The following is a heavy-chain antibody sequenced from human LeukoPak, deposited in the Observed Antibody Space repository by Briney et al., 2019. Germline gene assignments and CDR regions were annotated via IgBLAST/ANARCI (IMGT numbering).Heavy chain of an antibody. CDR3: ARERIAAMGWFDP. CDR1: GFTFSSYS. V-gene: IGHV3-21*01. Sequence: GGSLRLSCAASGFTFSSYSMNWVRQAPGKGLEWVSSISSSSSYIYYADSVKGRFTISRDNAKNSLYLQMNSLRAEDTAVYYCARERIAAMGWFDPWGQGTLDTVSS. D-gene: IGHD6-25*01. CDR2: ISSSSSYI. J-gene: IGHJ5*02.